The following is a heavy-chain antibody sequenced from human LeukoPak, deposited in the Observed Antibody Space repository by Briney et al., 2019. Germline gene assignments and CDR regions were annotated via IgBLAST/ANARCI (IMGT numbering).Heavy chain of an antibody. J-gene: IGHJ4*02. Sequence: VASVKVSCKASGYTFAGYYVCWVRQAPGQGLEWMGWINPNSGGTKYAQKFQGRVTMTTDTSTSTAYMELKTLRSDDTAVYFCARAGYSRFVDDLDYWGQGTLVTVSS. D-gene: IGHD1-26*01. CDR3: ARAGYSRFVDDLDY. CDR2: INPNSGGT. V-gene: IGHV1-2*02. CDR1: GYTFAGYY.